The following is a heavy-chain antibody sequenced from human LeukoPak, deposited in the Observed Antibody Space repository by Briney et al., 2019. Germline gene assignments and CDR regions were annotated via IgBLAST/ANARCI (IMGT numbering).Heavy chain of an antibody. CDR2: VDKSGST. Sequence: SETLSLTCTVSGGSISKYFWSWIRQPPGKELEWIGSVDKSGSTKYNPSLKSQVTRSVDTSKNQFSLRLSSVTAADTAVYYCARLLRGDTGGYFDYWGQGTLVTVSS. J-gene: IGHJ4*02. CDR3: ARLLRGDTGGYFDY. D-gene: IGHD2-21*02. CDR1: GGSISKYF. V-gene: IGHV4-59*08.